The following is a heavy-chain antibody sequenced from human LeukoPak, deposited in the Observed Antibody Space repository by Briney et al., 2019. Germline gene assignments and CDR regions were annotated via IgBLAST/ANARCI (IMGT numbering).Heavy chain of an antibody. Sequence: SETLSLTCTASGYSISGGYFWGWIRQPPGKGLEWIGSIYNSGSIYYNPSLKSRVTISVDTSKNQFSLKLSSVTAADTAVYYCAGQIETALYDYWGQGTLVTVSS. D-gene: IGHD1-1*01. CDR2: IYNSGSI. CDR3: AGQIETALYDY. CDR1: GYSISGGYF. V-gene: IGHV4-38-2*02. J-gene: IGHJ4*02.